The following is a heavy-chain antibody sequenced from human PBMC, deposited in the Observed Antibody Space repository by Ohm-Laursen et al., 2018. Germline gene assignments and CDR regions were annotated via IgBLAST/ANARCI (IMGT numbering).Heavy chain of an antibody. CDR2: VSYDERYK. Sequence: SLRLSCTASGFTFDDYGMHWVRQAPGKGLEWVAVVSYDERYKNYVDSVKGRFTVSRDNSKDTLYLQMNSLRNEDTAIYYCAKDVGVAFAYDSWGQGTLVTVSS. V-gene: IGHV3-30*18. D-gene: IGHD2-15*01. CDR3: AKDVGVAFAYDS. CDR1: GFTFDDYG. J-gene: IGHJ4*02.